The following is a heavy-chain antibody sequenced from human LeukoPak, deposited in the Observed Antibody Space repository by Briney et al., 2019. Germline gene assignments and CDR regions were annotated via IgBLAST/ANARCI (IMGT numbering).Heavy chain of an antibody. V-gene: IGHV4-34*01. CDR2: INHSGST. CDR1: GGSFSGYY. D-gene: IGHD2-8*01. CDR3: ARAPRLYENRFDP. Sequence: SETLSLTCAVYGGSFSGYYWSWIRQPPGKGLEWIGEINHSGSTNYNPSLKSRVTISVDTSKNQFSLKLSSVTAADTAVYYCARAPRLYENRFDPWGQGTLVTVSS. J-gene: IGHJ5*02.